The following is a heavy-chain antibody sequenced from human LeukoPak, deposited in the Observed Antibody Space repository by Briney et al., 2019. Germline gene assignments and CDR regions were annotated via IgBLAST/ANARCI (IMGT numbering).Heavy chain of an antibody. Sequence: GGSLRLSCAASGFTFSSYAMHWVRQAPGKGLEYVSGISFNGGSTYHANSVKGRFTISRDNARDTLYLQMNSLRAEDSAVYCCARYYYDSSRGAYWGQGTLVTVSS. D-gene: IGHD3-22*01. CDR1: GFTFSSYA. J-gene: IGHJ4*02. V-gene: IGHV3-64*01. CDR2: ISFNGGST. CDR3: ARYYYDSSRGAY.